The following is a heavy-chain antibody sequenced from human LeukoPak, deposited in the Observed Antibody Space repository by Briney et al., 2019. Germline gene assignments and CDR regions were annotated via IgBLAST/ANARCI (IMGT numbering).Heavy chain of an antibody. D-gene: IGHD6-19*01. V-gene: IGHV1-18*01. CDR3: VRGRKLYSSGWYVEDDY. Sequence: ASVKVSYKPSGYTFISYGISWVRQAPGQGLEWMGWISAYNGITYYAQKSQGRVTMTTDTSTSTAYMELRSLEFDDTAVYYCVRGRKLYSSGWYVEDDYWGQGTLVTVS. J-gene: IGHJ4*02. CDR2: ISAYNGIT. CDR1: GYTFISYG.